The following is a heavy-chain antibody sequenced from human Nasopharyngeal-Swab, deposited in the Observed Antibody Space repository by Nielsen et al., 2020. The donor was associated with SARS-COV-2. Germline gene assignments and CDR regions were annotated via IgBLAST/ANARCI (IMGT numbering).Heavy chain of an antibody. Sequence: GGSLRLSCAASGFTFSSHWMNWVRQAPGKGLEWVANIKQDGSEKYYVDSVKGRFTISRDNAKNSLYLQMNSLRAEDTAVYYCARASRGWSWGQGTLVTVSS. V-gene: IGHV3-7*01. CDR1: GFTFSSHW. CDR3: ARASRGWS. CDR2: IKQDGSEK. D-gene: IGHD6-19*01. J-gene: IGHJ5*02.